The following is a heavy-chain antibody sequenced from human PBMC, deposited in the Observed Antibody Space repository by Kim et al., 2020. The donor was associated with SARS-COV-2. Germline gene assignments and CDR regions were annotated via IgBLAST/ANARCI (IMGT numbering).Heavy chain of an antibody. CDR1: GFTFSSYS. Sequence: GGSLRLSCAASGFTFSSYSMNWVRQAPGKGLEWVSSISSSSSYIYYADSVKGRFTISRDNAKNSLYLQMNSLRAEDTAVYYCARNYVWGSYRYRLNGDYWGQGTLVTVSS. D-gene: IGHD3-16*02. CDR2: ISSSSSYI. J-gene: IGHJ4*02. V-gene: IGHV3-21*01. CDR3: ARNYVWGSYRYRLNGDY.